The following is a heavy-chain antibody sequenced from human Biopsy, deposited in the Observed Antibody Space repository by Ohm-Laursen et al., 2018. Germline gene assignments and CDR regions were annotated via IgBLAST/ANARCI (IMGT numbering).Heavy chain of an antibody. CDR1: ADGLSSDIAA. V-gene: IGHV6-1*01. D-gene: IGHD2-2*03. Sequence: QTLSLTCAISADGLSSDIAAWNWIRQSPSRGLEWLGRTYHRSKWYTDYAPSVKGRATINPDTSKNQFSLQVNSVTPDDTAVYYCVRTHWLDYFDYWGQGTLVTVST. CDR2: TYHRSKWYT. CDR3: VRTHWLDYFDY. J-gene: IGHJ4*02.